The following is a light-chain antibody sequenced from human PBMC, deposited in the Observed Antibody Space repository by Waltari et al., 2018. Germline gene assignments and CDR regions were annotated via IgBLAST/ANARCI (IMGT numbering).Light chain of an antibody. J-gene: IGKJ1*01. CDR1: QSLLHSNGYNY. CDR2: LGS. CDR3: MQALQTRT. Sequence: DIVMTQSPLSLPVTPGEPASIPRRSSQSLLHSNGYNYLDWYLQKPGQSPQLLIYLGSNRASGVPDRFSGSGSGTDFTLKISRVEAEDVGVYYCMQALQTRTFGQGTKVEIK. V-gene: IGKV2-28*01.